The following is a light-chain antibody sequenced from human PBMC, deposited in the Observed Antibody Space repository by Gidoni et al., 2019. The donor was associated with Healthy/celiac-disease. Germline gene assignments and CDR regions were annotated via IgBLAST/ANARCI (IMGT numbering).Light chain of an antibody. CDR2: AAS. V-gene: IGKV1-39*01. Sequence: DIQMTQSTSSLSASVGDRVTITCRASQSISSYLNWYQQKPGKAPKLLIYAASSLQSGVPSRFSGSGSGTDFTLTIISLQPEDFATYYCQQSYSTLALTFGGGTKVEIK. J-gene: IGKJ4*01. CDR1: QSISSY. CDR3: QQSYSTLALT.